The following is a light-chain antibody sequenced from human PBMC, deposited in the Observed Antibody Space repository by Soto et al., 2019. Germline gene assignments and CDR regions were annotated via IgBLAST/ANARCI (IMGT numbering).Light chain of an antibody. V-gene: IGKV3-15*01. CDR2: DAS. CDR1: QSVSGN. J-gene: IGKJ2*01. Sequence: EIGMTQSASTLSVSPGARANLYCGASQSVSGNLAWYQQKPGQAPRLLIYDASTRATGVPARFSGSGSGTDFTLTISSLQSEDFAVYCCQHYNDCAYTFGQGTKVDI. CDR3: QHYNDCAYT.